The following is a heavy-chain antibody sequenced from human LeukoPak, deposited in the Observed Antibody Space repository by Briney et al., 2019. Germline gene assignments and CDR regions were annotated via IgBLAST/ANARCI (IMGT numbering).Heavy chain of an antibody. CDR2: IYPSDSDT. J-gene: IGHJ4*02. CDR3: ARLYGKEFDY. D-gene: IGHD4-17*01. Sequence: GESLKISFKGSGYYFTTNSIGWVRQMPGKGLEWMGIIYPSDSDTRYTPSFQGQVTISADKSISTAYLQWSSLRASDTAMYYCARLYGKEFDYWGQGTLVTVSS. V-gene: IGHV5-51*01. CDR1: GYYFTTNS.